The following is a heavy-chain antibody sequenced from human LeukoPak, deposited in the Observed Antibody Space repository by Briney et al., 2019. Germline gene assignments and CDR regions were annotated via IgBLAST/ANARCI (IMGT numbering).Heavy chain of an antibody. V-gene: IGHV4-59*01. J-gene: IGHJ4*02. D-gene: IGHD3-22*01. CDR3: ARDRGPYDSSGYLGY. CDR1: GGSISSYY. CDR2: IYYSGST. Sequence: SETLSLTCTVSGGSISSYYWSWIRQPPGRGLEWISYIYYSGSTNYNPSLKSRVTISVDTSKNQFSLKLSSVTAADTAVYYCARDRGPYDSSGYLGYWGQGTLVTVSS.